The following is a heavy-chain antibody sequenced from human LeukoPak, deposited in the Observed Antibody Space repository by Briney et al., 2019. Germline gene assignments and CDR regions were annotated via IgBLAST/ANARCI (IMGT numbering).Heavy chain of an antibody. CDR2: IKRKTDGETT. CDR3: TTEGFTYGYHSFDI. J-gene: IGHJ3*02. V-gene: IGHV3-15*01. Sequence: AGGSLRLSCATSGFTFTKAWMSWVRQAPGKGLEWVGRIKRKTDGETTDYAAPVKSRFSISRDDSQNTLYLQMNSLKTEDTAVYYCTTEGFTYGYHSFDIWGQGTMVTVSS. CDR1: GFTFTKAW. D-gene: IGHD5-18*01.